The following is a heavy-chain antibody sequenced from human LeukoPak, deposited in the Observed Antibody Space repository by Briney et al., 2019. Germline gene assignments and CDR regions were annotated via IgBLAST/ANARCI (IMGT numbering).Heavy chain of an antibody. CDR3: AKQLGYCSDGSCYFPY. CDR2: ISDNGGYT. Sequence: GGSLRLSCAASGSTFSSSAMSWVRQAPGKGLEWVSAISDNGGYTYYADSVQGRFTISRDNSKSTLCLQMNSLRAEDTAVYYCAKQLGYCSDGSCYFPYWGQGTLVTVSS. V-gene: IGHV3-23*01. D-gene: IGHD2-15*01. CDR1: GSTFSSSA. J-gene: IGHJ4*02.